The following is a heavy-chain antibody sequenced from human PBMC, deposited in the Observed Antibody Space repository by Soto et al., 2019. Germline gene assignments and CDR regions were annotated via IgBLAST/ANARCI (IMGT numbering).Heavy chain of an antibody. V-gene: IGHV3-23*01. CDR3: AKGARYCTNGVCSLNDY. CDR1: GFTFSSYA. D-gene: IGHD2-8*01. CDR2: ISGSGGST. J-gene: IGHJ4*02. Sequence: GGSLRLSCAASGFTFSSYAMSWVRQAPGKGLEWVSAISGSGGSTYYADSVKGRFTISRDNSKNTLYLQMNSLRAEDTAVYYCAKGARYCTNGVCSLNDYWGQGTLVTVSS.